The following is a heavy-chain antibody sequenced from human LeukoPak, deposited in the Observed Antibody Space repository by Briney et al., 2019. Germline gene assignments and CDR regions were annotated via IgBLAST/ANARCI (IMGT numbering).Heavy chain of an antibody. V-gene: IGHV4-59*08. J-gene: IGHJ5*02. CDR2: IYYSGST. CDR1: GGSISSYY. Sequence: PSETLSLTCTVSGGSISSYYWNWIRQPPGKGLEWIGNIYYSGSTYYNPSLKSRVTISVDTSKNQFSLKLSSVTAADTAVYYCASDSYGDSLPWGQGTLVTVSS. CDR3: ASDSYGDSLP. D-gene: IGHD4-17*01.